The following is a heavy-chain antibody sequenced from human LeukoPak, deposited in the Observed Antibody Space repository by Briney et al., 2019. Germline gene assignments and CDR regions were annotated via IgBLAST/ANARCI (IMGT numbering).Heavy chain of an antibody. J-gene: IGHJ4*02. CDR3: ARDRGGSYYSFDY. D-gene: IGHD1-26*01. Sequence: GGSLRLSCAASGFAFSSYGMHWVRQAPGKGLEWVSAISGSGGSTYYADSVKGRFTISRDNSKNTLYLQMNSLRAEDTAVYYCARDRGGSYYSFDYWGQGTLVAVSS. CDR2: ISGSGGST. V-gene: IGHV3-23*01. CDR1: GFAFSSYG.